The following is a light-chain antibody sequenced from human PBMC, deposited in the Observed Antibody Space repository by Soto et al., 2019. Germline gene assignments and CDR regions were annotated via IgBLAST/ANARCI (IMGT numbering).Light chain of an antibody. CDR1: SGSIASNY. J-gene: IGLJ3*02. CDR2: EDN. V-gene: IGLV6-57*01. CDR3: QSYDATNQV. Sequence: NFMLTQPHSVSESPGKTVIISCTRSSGSIASNYVQWYQQRPGSSPTTVIYEDNQRPSGVPDRFSGSIDSSSNSASLTISGLETEDEADYYCQSYDATNQVFGGGIKLTVL.